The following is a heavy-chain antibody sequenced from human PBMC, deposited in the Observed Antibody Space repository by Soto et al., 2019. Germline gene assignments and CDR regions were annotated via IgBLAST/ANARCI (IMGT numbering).Heavy chain of an antibody. Sequence: PGESLKISCKGSGYSFTSYWIGWVRQMPGKGLEWMGIIYPGDSDTRYSPSFQGQVTISADKSTSTAYLQWSSLKASDTAMYYCARVRGGNSLSYYFDYWGQGTLVTVSS. CDR2: IYPGDSDT. CDR3: ARVRGGNSLSYYFDY. D-gene: IGHD3-10*01. V-gene: IGHV5-51*01. J-gene: IGHJ4*02. CDR1: GYSFTSYW.